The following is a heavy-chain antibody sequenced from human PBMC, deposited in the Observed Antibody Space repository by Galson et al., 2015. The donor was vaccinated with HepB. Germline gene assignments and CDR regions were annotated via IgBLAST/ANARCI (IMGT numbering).Heavy chain of an antibody. J-gene: IGHJ4*02. CDR1: GFTFSSYA. Sequence: SLRLSCAASGFTFSSYAMHWVRQAPGKGLEYVSAISSNGGSTYYADSVKGRFTISRDNSKNTLYLQMSSLRAEDTAVYYCVKVSSRGGGAAYWGQGTLVTVSS. D-gene: IGHD3-10*01. CDR3: VKVSSRGGGAAY. V-gene: IGHV3-64D*06. CDR2: ISSNGGST.